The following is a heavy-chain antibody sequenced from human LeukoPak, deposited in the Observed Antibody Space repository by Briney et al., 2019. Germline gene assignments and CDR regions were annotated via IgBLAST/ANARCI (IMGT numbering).Heavy chain of an antibody. CDR2: ISSSSSYI. D-gene: IGHD6-13*01. CDR1: GFTFSNYW. J-gene: IGHJ4*02. V-gene: IGHV3-21*01. CDR3: ASGNEWQQLVPNY. Sequence: GGSLRLSCAASGFTFSNYWMGWVRQAPGKGLEWVSSISSSSSYIYYADSVKGRFTISRDNAKNSLYLQMNSLRAEDTAVYYCASGNEWQQLVPNYWGQGTLVTVSS.